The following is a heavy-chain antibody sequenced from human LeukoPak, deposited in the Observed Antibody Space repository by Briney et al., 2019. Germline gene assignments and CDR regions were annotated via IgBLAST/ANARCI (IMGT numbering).Heavy chain of an antibody. CDR1: GGSISSYY. CDR2: IYTSGST. Sequence: SETLSLTCTVSGGSISSYYWSWIRQPAGKGLEWIGRIYTSGSTNYNPSLKSRVTMSVDTSKNQFSLKLSSVTAADTAVYYCARAPYDYSNYFFDYWGQGTLVTVSS. V-gene: IGHV4-4*07. CDR3: ARAPYDYSNYFFDY. D-gene: IGHD4-11*01. J-gene: IGHJ4*02.